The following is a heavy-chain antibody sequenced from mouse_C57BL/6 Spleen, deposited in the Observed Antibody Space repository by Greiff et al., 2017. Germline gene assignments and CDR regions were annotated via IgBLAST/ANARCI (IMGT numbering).Heavy chain of an antibody. D-gene: IGHD2-4*01. J-gene: IGHJ3*01. CDR3: ARDYDYDSWFAY. CDR2: IDPNSGGT. V-gene: IGHV1-72*01. CDR1: GYTFTSYW. Sequence: QVQLKQPGAELVKPGASVKLSCKASGYTFTSYWMHWVKQRPGRGLEWLGRIDPNSGGTKYNEKFKSKATLTVDKPSSTAYMQLSSLTSEDSAVYYCARDYDYDSWFAYWGQGTLVTVSA.